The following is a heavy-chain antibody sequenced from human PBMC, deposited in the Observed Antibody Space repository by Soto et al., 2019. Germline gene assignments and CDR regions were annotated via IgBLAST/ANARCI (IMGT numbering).Heavy chain of an antibody. CDR3: ARGRIAAAPIDY. V-gene: IGHV3-30-3*01. Sequence: QVQLVESGGGVVQPGRSLRLSCAASGFTFSSYAMHWVRQAPGKGLEWVAVISYDGSNKYYADSVKGRFTISRDNSKNTLYLQMNSLRAEDTAVYYCARGRIAAAPIDYWGQGTLVTVSS. CDR2: ISYDGSNK. CDR1: GFTFSSYA. D-gene: IGHD6-13*01. J-gene: IGHJ4*02.